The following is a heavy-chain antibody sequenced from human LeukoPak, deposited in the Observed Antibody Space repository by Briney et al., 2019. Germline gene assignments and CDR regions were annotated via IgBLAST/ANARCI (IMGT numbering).Heavy chain of an antibody. CDR1: GFTVSSNY. J-gene: IGHJ3*02. D-gene: IGHD1-26*01. V-gene: IGHV3-53*01. CDR2: IYSAGST. Sequence: PGGSLRLSCAASGFTVSSNYMTWVRQAPGKGLEWVSIIYSAGSTYYADSIKGRFPIPRDNSKNTLFLQMNSLRAEDTAVYYCARGDGGSYSVGAFDIWGQGTMVTVSS. CDR3: ARGDGGSYSVGAFDI.